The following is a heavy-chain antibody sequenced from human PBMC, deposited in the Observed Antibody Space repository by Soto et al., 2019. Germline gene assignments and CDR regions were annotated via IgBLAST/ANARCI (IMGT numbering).Heavy chain of an antibody. J-gene: IGHJ3*02. CDR1: PFSHGRYA. V-gene: IGHV3-23*01. CDR2: VSGSGGST. CDR3: AKSTGSSSKGTRAFDI. D-gene: IGHD6-6*01. Sequence: PGGSLRLSCVACPFSHGRYAIRWALPPPDIGLEGVSAVSGSGGSTYYADSVKGRFTISRDNSKNTLYLQMNSLRAEDTAVYYCAKSTGSSSKGTRAFDIWGQGTMVTVSS.